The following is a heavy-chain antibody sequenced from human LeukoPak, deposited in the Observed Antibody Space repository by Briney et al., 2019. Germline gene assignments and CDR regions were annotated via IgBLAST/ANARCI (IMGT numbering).Heavy chain of an antibody. V-gene: IGHV4-34*01. J-gene: IGHJ5*02. D-gene: IGHD6-13*01. CDR1: GGSFSGYY. CDR3: ASTRQYSSSWYYKSDP. CDR2: INHSGGT. Sequence: SETLSLTCTVYGGSFSGYYWSWIRQSPGKGLEWIAEINHSGGTNYNPSLKSRVTISVDTSKNQFPLKLTSVTAADTAVYYCASTRQYSSSWYYKSDPWGQGTLVTVSS.